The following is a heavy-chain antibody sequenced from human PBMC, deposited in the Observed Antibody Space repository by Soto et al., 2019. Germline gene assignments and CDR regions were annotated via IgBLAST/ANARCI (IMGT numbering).Heavy chain of an antibody. V-gene: IGHV3-64D*08. CDR3: VKDSPAGGGNSREYYYGMDV. CDR1: GFTFSSYA. Sequence: GALRLSCSASGFTFSSYAMHWVRQAPGKGLEYVSAISSNGGSTYYADSVKGRFTISRDNSKNTLYLQMSSLRAEDTAVYYCVKDSPAGGGNSREYYYGMDVWGQGTTVTVS. D-gene: IGHD2-21*02. J-gene: IGHJ6*02. CDR2: ISSNGGST.